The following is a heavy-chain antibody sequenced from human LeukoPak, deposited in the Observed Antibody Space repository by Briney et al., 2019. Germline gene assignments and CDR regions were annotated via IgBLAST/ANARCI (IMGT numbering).Heavy chain of an antibody. D-gene: IGHD1-26*01. J-gene: IGHJ1*01. CDR3: ARVPPSVGEATSEYFQD. Sequence: GGSLRLSCAASGFTFSTYWMHWFRQAPGKGLLWVSRINTDGSITNYADSVKRRFTISRDNAKNTLSLQMNSLRSEDTAVYYCARVPPSVGEATSEYFQDWGQGTLVTVSS. CDR1: GFTFSTYW. CDR2: INTDGSIT. V-gene: IGHV3-74*01.